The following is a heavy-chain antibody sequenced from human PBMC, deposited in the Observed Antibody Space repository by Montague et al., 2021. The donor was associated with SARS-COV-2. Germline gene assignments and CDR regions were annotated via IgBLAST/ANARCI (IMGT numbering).Heavy chain of an antibody. CDR2: IFYRGGT. J-gene: IGHJ6*02. V-gene: IGHV4-31*03. CDR3: ARADYYVMTSKAYAMDV. D-gene: IGHD3-10*02. Sequence: TLSLTCTVSGDSISSCGYYWSWVRQPPGKGLVWIGYIFYRGGTYYNPSLKCRVSMPVDTSKIQFSLYLTSVTSADTAVYYCARADYYVMTSKAYAMDVWGQGTTVTVSS. CDR1: GDSISSCGYY.